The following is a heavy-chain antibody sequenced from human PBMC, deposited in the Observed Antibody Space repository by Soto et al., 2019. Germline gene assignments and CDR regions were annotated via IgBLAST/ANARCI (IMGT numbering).Heavy chain of an antibody. D-gene: IGHD6-13*01. CDR1: GYSFTSYW. Sequence: PGESLKISCKGSGYSFTSYWIGWVRQMPGKGLEWMGIIYPGDSDTRYSPSFQGQVTISVDKSISTAYLQWGSLKASETAMYYCARATQQLATPTQYYSYYYGMDVWGQGTKVTVSS. V-gene: IGHV5-51*01. J-gene: IGHJ6*02. CDR3: ARATQQLATPTQYYSYYYGMDV. CDR2: IYPGDSDT.